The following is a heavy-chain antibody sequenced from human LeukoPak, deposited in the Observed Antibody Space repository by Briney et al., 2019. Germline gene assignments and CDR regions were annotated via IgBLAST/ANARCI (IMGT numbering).Heavy chain of an antibody. CDR1: GFTFNSYV. V-gene: IGHV3-23*01. Sequence: PGGSLRLSCAASGFTFNSYVMSWVRQTPGKGLEWVSYISTRGGSTYYADSVKGRFTISRDNAKNTLYLQMNSLRAEDTAVYYCARGGPLYYGGNLNAWGQGTLVTVSS. D-gene: IGHD4-23*01. CDR2: ISTRGGST. CDR3: ARGGPLYYGGNLNA. J-gene: IGHJ5*02.